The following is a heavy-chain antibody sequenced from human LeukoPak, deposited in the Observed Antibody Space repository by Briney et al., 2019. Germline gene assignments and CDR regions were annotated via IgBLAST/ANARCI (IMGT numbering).Heavy chain of an antibody. V-gene: IGHV4-4*07. D-gene: IGHD1-26*01. CDR3: AREADSGSYSWFDP. Sequence: SETLSLTCTVSGGSISNYYWSWIRQPAGKGLEWIGRIYTSGSTNYNPSLKSRVTISVDTSKNQFSLKLSSVTAADTAVYYCAREADSGSYSWFDPWGQGTLVTVSS. CDR1: GGSISNYY. J-gene: IGHJ5*02. CDR2: IYTSGST.